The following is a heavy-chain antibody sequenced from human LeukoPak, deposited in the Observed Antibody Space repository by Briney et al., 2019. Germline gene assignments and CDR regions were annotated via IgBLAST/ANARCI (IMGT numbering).Heavy chain of an antibody. Sequence: SGTLSLTCAVSGVSISSNLWWTWVRQPPGKGLEWIAEIHHSGSINYNPSLKSRVTISVDKAKNQFSLNLNSVTAADTAVYYCARRGSGWYHGMGYWGQGTLVTVSS. CDR2: IHHSGSI. D-gene: IGHD6-19*01. CDR3: ARRGSGWYHGMGY. CDR1: GVSISSNLW. V-gene: IGHV4-4*02. J-gene: IGHJ4*02.